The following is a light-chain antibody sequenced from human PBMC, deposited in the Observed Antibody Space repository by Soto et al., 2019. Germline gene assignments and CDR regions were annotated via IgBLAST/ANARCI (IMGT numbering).Light chain of an antibody. CDR3: ASWDSSLSAGV. V-gene: IGLV1-51*01. J-gene: IGLJ2*01. Sequence: QSVLTQPPSVSAAPGQKVTISCSGSSSNVGNNLVSWYQQLPGTAPTLVIYDNNRRPWGIPDRFSGSKSGPSATLGISGLRTGDEANYYCASWDSSLSAGVFGGGTKVTV. CDR1: SSNVGNNL. CDR2: DNN.